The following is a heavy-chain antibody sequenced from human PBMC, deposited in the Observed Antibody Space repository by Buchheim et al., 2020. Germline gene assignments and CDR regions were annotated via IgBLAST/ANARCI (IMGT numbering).Heavy chain of an antibody. V-gene: IGHV5-51*01. J-gene: IGHJ6*02. CDR1: GYSFTSYW. Sequence: EVQLVQSGAEVKKPGESLKISCKGSGYSFTSYWIGWVRQMPGKGLEWMGIIYPGDSATRSSPSFQGQVTISADKSISTAYPQWSSLKASDTAMYYCARLRLELRNIYYYYGMDVWGQGTT. D-gene: IGHD1-7*01. CDR3: ARLRLELRNIYYYYGMDV. CDR2: IYPGDSAT.